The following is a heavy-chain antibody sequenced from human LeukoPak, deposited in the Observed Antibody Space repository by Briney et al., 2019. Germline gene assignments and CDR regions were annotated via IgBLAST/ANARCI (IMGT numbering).Heavy chain of an antibody. Sequence: SETLSLTCTVSGGSISSRGYSCGWIRQPPGKGLEWIGTISYSGRTYYDPSLKSRVTVSVDTSKNQSSLKLTSVTPADTAVYYCAGGATGSGRYSVSDPFDIWGQGTMVTVSS. CDR1: GGSISSRGYS. V-gene: IGHV4-39*01. D-gene: IGHD1-26*01. CDR3: AGGATGSGRYSVSDPFDI. J-gene: IGHJ3*02. CDR2: ISYSGRT.